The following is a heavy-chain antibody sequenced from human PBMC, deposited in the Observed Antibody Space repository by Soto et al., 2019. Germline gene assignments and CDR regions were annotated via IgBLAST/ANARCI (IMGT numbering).Heavy chain of an antibody. CDR2: IYYSGST. J-gene: IGHJ5*02. D-gene: IGHD3-3*01. CDR1: GGSISSSSYY. Sequence: SETLSLTCTVSGGSISSSSYYWGWIRQPPGKGLEWIGSIYYSGSTYYNPSLKSRVTISADTSKNQFSLKLSSVTAAGTAVYYCARLPVYDFWSVYPYNWFDPWGQGTLVTVSS. CDR3: ARLPVYDFWSVYPYNWFDP. V-gene: IGHV4-39*01.